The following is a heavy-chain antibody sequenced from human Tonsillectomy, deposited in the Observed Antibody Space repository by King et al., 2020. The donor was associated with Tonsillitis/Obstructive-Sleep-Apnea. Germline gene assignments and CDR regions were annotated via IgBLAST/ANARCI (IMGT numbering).Heavy chain of an antibody. V-gene: IGHV5-51*03. CDR3: ARLHPFDFWSGYSRSFAC. J-gene: IGHJ4*02. CDR1: GYNFTSYW. Sequence: QLVQYGAEVKKPGEYLKIPCKGSGYNFTSYWIGWVRQMPGKGLEWMGIIYPGDSDTRYSQSFQRKVTISAEKAISTAYLQWNSLKASDTAMFYCARLHPFDFWSGYSRSFACCGQGTLVTGSS. D-gene: IGHD3-3*01. CDR2: IYPGDSDT.